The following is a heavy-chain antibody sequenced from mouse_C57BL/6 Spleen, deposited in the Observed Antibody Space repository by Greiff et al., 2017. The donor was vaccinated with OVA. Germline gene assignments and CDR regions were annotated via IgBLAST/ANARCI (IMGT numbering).Heavy chain of an antibody. D-gene: IGHD1-1*01. J-gene: IGHJ1*03. CDR1: GYTFTDYY. Sequence: EVQLQQSGPELVKPGASVKISCKASGYTFTDYYMNWVKQSHGKSLEWIGDINPNNGGTSYNQKFKGKATLTVDKSSSTTYMELRSLTSEDSAVYYCARWTTVVPYWYFDDWGKGTTVTVSS. CDR3: ARWTTVVPYWYFDD. V-gene: IGHV1-26*01. CDR2: INPNNGGT.